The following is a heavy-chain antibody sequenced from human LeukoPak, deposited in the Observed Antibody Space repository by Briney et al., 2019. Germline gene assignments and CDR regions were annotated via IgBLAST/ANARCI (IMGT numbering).Heavy chain of an antibody. CDR2: IYPRDGST. CDR1: GYTFISNY. CDR3: AREDDDSSGYCND. D-gene: IGHD3-22*01. V-gene: IGHV1-46*01. Sequence: ASVKVSCKASGYTFISNYIHWVRQAPGQGLEWMGMIYPRDGSTSYAQKFQGRVTMTRDTSTSTVYMELSSLRSEDTAVYYCAREDDDSSGYCNDWGQGTLVTVSS. J-gene: IGHJ4*02.